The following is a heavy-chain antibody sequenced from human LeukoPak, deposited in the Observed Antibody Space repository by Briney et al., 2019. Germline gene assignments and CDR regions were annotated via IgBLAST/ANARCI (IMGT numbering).Heavy chain of an antibody. J-gene: IGHJ5*02. Sequence: ASVKVSCKASGYTFTGYYMHWVRQAPGRGLEWMGWINPNSGGTNYAQKFQGGVTRTRDSSISTAYMELSRLRSDDTAVYYCARDHCSGGSCYWPFDPWGQGTLVTVSS. D-gene: IGHD2-15*01. CDR2: INPNSGGT. CDR3: ARDHCSGGSCYWPFDP. CDR1: GYTFTGYY. V-gene: IGHV1-2*02.